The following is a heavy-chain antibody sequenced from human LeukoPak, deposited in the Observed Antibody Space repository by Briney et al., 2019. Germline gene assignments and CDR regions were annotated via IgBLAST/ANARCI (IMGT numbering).Heavy chain of an antibody. CDR2: IYYSENT. J-gene: IGHJ4*02. CDR1: GVSISSYY. Sequence: SETLSLTCTVSGVSISSYYWSWIRQPPGKGLEWIGYIYYSENTNYNSSLKSRVTISEDTSKNQFSLKLTSVTAADTAVYYCAGGNFYDSRGHPYHFHFWGPGTLVSLSS. V-gene: IGHV4-59*01. D-gene: IGHD3-22*01. CDR3: AGGNFYDSRGHPYHFHF.